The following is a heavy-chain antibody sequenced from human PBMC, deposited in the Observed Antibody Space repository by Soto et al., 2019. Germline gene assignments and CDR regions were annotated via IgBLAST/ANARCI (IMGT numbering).Heavy chain of an antibody. D-gene: IGHD5-12*01. CDR2: ISSSSSYI. V-gene: IGHV3-21*01. J-gene: IGHJ6*03. CDR3: ARGYSGYEILHYYYYMDV. CDR1: GFTFSSYS. Sequence: LRLSCAASGFTFSSYSMNWVRQAPGKGLEWVSSISSSSSYIYYADSVKGRFTISRDNAKNSLYLQMNSLRAEDTAVYYCARGYSGYEILHYYYYMDVRGKGTTVTGSS.